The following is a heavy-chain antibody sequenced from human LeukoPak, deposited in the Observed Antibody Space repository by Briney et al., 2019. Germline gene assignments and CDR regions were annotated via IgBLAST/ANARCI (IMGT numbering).Heavy chain of an antibody. J-gene: IGHJ5*02. CDR3: AKDMSGYSYVGNWFDR. CDR1: GFTLSSYA. V-gene: IGHV3-23*01. D-gene: IGHD5-18*01. Sequence: GGSLRLSCAAYGFTLSSYAMSWVRQAPGKGLGCVSSISGRGGHTSYAHSVKGRFPISRDNSKNSLYLQMNSLRAEDTAVYYGAKDMSGYSYVGNWFDRWGQGTLVTVSS. CDR2: ISGRGGHT.